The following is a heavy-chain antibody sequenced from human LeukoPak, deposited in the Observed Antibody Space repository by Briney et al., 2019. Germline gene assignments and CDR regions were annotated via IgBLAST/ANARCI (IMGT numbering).Heavy chain of an antibody. V-gene: IGHV3-30*18. J-gene: IGHJ4*02. D-gene: IGHD6-13*01. CDR2: ISYDGSNK. Sequence: PGGSQRLSCAASGFTFSSYGMHWVRQAPDKGMEWVAVISYDGSNKYYADSVKGRFTISRDNSKNTLYLQMNSLRAEDTAVYYCAKDRAAAPDYWGQGTLVTVSS. CDR3: AKDRAAAPDY. CDR1: GFTFSSYG.